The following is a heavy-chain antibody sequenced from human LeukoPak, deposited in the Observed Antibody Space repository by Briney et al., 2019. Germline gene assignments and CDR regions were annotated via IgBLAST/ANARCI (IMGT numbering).Heavy chain of an antibody. V-gene: IGHV1-2*02. J-gene: IGHJ5*02. CDR2: INPNSGGT. Sequence: ASVRVSCKASGYTFTGYYMHWVRQAPGQGPEWMGWINPNSGGTNYAQKFQGRVTMTRDTSISTAYMELSRLRSDDTAVYYCARGGYYDSRAWFDPWGQGTLVTVSS. CDR3: ARGGYYDSRAWFDP. D-gene: IGHD3-22*01. CDR1: GYTFTGYY.